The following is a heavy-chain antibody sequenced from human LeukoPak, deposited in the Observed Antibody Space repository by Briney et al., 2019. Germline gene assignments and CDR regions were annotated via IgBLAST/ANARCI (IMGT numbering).Heavy chain of an antibody. CDR2: INPSGGST. CDR1: GYTFTSYY. V-gene: IGHV1-46*01. D-gene: IGHD3-16*02. CDR3: ARGLSGYDYVWGSYRYKWVRAFDI. Sequence: GASVKVSCKASGYTFTSYYMHWVRQAPGQGLEWMGIINPSGGSTSYAQKFQGRVTMTRDTSTSTVYMELSSLRSEDTAVYYCARGLSGYDYVWGSYRYKWVRAFDIWGQGTMVTVSS. J-gene: IGHJ3*02.